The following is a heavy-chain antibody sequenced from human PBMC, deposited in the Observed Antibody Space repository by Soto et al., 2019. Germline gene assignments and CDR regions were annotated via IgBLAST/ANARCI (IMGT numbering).Heavy chain of an antibody. V-gene: IGHV4-34*01. CDR2: INHSGST. CDR3: ARGKSSRQPSRYYYYYYYMDV. D-gene: IGHD6-13*01. CDR1: GGSFSGYY. Sequence: QVQLQQWGAGLLKPSETLSLTCAVYGGSFSGYYWSWIRQPPGKGLEWIGEINHSGSTNYNPSLKSRVTISVDTSKNQFSLKLSSVTAADTAVYYCARGKSSRQPSRYYYYYYYMDVWGKGTTVTVSS. J-gene: IGHJ6*03.